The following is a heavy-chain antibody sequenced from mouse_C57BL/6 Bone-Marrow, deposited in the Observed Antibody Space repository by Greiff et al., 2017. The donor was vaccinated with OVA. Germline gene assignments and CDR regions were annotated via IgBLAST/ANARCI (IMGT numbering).Heavy chain of an antibody. J-gene: IGHJ2*01. CDR3: ARHWDYGSFFDY. Sequence: EVQLVESGGDLVKPGGSLKLSCAASGFTFSSYGMSWVRQTPDKRLEWVATISSGGSYTYYPDSVKGRVTISSDNAKNTLYLQMSSLKSEDTAMYSCARHWDYGSFFDYWGQGTTLTVSS. CDR2: ISSGGSYT. CDR1: GFTFSSYG. D-gene: IGHD1-1*01. V-gene: IGHV5-6*01.